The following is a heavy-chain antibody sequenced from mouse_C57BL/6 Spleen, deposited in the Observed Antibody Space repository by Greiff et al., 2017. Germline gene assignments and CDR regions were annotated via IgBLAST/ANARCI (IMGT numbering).Heavy chain of an antibody. V-gene: IGHV1-4*01. CDR2: INPSSGYT. J-gene: IGHJ2*01. CDR1: GYTFTSYT. CDR3: ARESKGDFDH. D-gene: IGHD3-3*01. Sequence: QVQLQQSGAELARPGASVKMSCKASGYTFTSYTMHWVKQRPGQGLEWIGYINPSSGYTKYNQKFKDKATLTADKSSSTAYMQLSSLTSEDSAVYYCARESKGDFDHWGQGTTLTVSS.